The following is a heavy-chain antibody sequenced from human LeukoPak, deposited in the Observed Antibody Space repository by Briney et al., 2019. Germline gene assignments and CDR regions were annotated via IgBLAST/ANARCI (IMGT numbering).Heavy chain of an antibody. J-gene: IGHJ4*02. V-gene: IGHV1-24*01. CDR1: GYTLTELS. CDR2: FDPEDGET. D-gene: IGHD3-22*01. CDR3: ARVHWYYYDSSRSVFDY. Sequence: ASVKVSCKVSGYTLTELSMHWVRQAPGKGLEWMGGFDPEDGETIYAQKFQGRVTMTEDTSTDTAYMELSSLRSDDTAVYYCARVHWYYYDSSRSVFDYWGQGTLVTVSS.